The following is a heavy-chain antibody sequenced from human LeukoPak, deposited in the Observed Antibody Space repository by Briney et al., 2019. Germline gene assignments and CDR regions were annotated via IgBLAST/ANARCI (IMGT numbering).Heavy chain of an antibody. J-gene: IGHJ4*02. V-gene: IGHV3-30*04. D-gene: IGHD3-22*01. Sequence: GGSLRLSCAASGFTFSSYAMHWVRQAPGKGLEWVAVISYDGSNKYYADSVKGRFTISRDNSTNTLYLQMNSLRAEDTAVYYCARSSDYYDSSGYFDYWGQGTLVTVSS. CDR3: ARSSDYYDSSGYFDY. CDR1: GFTFSSYA. CDR2: ISYDGSNK.